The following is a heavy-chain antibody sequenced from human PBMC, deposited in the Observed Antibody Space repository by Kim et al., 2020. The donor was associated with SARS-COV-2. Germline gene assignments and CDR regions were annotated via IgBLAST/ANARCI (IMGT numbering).Heavy chain of an antibody. Sequence: ASVKVSCKASGYTFTSYYMHWVRQAPGQGLEWMGIINPSGGSTSYAQKFQGRVTMTRDTSTSTVYMELSSLRSEDTAVYYCARDLSSYGDYVSSYYYGMDVWGQGTTVTVSS. CDR2: INPSGGST. CDR1: GYTFTSYY. CDR3: ARDLSSYGDYVSSYYYGMDV. D-gene: IGHD4-17*01. V-gene: IGHV1-46*01. J-gene: IGHJ6*02.